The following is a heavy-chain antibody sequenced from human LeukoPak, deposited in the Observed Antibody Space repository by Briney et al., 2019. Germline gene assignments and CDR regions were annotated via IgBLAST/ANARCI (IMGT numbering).Heavy chain of an antibody. CDR2: ISYDGSNK. Sequence: GGSLRLSCAASGFTFSSYAMHWARQAPGKGLEWVAVISYDGSNKYYADSVKGRFTISRDNSKNTLYLQMNSLRAEDTAVYYCARELDWNDDVYYYYGMDVWGQGTTVTVSS. V-gene: IGHV3-30-3*01. CDR1: GFTFSSYA. CDR3: ARELDWNDDVYYYYGMDV. D-gene: IGHD1-1*01. J-gene: IGHJ6*02.